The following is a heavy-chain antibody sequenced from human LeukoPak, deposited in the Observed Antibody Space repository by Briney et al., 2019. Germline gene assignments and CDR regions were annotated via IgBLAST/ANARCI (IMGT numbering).Heavy chain of an antibody. D-gene: IGHD1-26*01. J-gene: IGHJ3*01. CDR3: ATEWADALNV. CDR2: IISMFGTT. Sequence: SVKVSCKSSGGTFSNHAISWVRQAPGQGLEWMGGIISMFGTTNYAQKFQGRVTVTADESTSTAYMELSSLRSEDTAMYYCATEWADALNVWGKGTMVTVSS. CDR1: GGTFSNHA. V-gene: IGHV1-69*13.